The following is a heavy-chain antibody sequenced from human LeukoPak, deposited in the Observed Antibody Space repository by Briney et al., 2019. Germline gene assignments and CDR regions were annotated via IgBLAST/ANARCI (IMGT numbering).Heavy chain of an antibody. V-gene: IGHV4-4*09. CDR3: ARQGTADDSVSSILPYYYYMDV. D-gene: IGHD3-10*01. CDR2: IYTSGST. J-gene: IGHJ6*03. CDR1: GGSISSYY. Sequence: PSETLSLTCTVSGGSISSYYWSWIRQPPGKGLEWIGYIYTSGSTNYNPSLKSRVTISVDTSKNQFSLKLSSVTAADTAVYYCARQGTADDSVSSILPYYYYMDVWGKGTTVTVSS.